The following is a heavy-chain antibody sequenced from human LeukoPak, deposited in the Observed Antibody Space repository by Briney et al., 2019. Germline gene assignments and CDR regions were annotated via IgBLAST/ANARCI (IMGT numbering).Heavy chain of an antibody. CDR2: IYYSGST. CDR1: GGSISSYY. D-gene: IGHD2-2*01. J-gene: IGHJ6*03. CDR3: ARSVRRTSWPQTRIYYYYYMDV. Sequence: SETLSLTCTVSGGSISSYYWSWIRQPPGKGLEWIGYIYYSGSTNYNPSLKSRVTISVDTSKNQFSLKLSSVTAADTAVYYCARSVRRTSWPQTRIYYYYYMDVWGKGTTVTVSS. V-gene: IGHV4-59*01.